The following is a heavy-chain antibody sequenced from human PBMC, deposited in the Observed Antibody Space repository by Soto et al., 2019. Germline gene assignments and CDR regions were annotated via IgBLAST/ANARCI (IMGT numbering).Heavy chain of an antibody. V-gene: IGHV3-33*01. D-gene: IGHD6-19*01. CDR2: IWYDGSNK. CDR1: GFTFSNYG. Sequence: QVQLVESGGGVVQPGTSLGLSCAASGFTFSNYGMHWVRQVPGKGLEWVAVIWYDGSNKYYADSVEGRFTISRDISKNTLYLQMNSLRAEDTAVYYCARERWRGVAGFDYWGQGTPVTVSS. CDR3: ARERWRGVAGFDY. J-gene: IGHJ4*02.